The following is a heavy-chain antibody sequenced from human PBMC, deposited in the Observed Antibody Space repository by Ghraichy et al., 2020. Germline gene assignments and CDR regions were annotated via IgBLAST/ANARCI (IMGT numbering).Heavy chain of an antibody. Sequence: GGSLRLSCAASGFTFSSYAMSWVRQAPGKGLEWVSAISGSGGSTYYADSVKGRFTISRDNSKNTLYLQMNSLRAEDTAVYYCAKTLTLGVVIMPFDDWGQGTLVTVSS. V-gene: IGHV3-23*01. CDR1: GFTFSSYA. CDR2: ISGSGGST. D-gene: IGHD3-3*01. J-gene: IGHJ4*02. CDR3: AKTLTLGVVIMPFDD.